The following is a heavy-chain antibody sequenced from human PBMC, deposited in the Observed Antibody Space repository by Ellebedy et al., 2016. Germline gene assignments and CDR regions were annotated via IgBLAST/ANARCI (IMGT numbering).Heavy chain of an antibody. CDR3: AKDMNSGTYVGAAWGNDF. CDR2: ISGSGGST. V-gene: IGHV3-23*01. Sequence: GESLKISCAASGFTFSNYGMSWVRQAPGKGLEWVSSISGSGGSTFYADSVKGRFTISRDNSKNTVYLQMNALRGEDTAVYYCAKDMNSGTYVGAAWGNDFWGQGTLVTVSS. D-gene: IGHD1-26*01. CDR1: GFTFSNYG. J-gene: IGHJ4*02.